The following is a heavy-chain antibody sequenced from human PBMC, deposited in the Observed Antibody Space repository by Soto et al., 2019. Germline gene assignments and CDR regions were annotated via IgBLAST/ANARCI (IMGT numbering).Heavy chain of an antibody. V-gene: IGHV3-30-3*01. CDR1: GFTFSSYA. CDR3: ARDDVLRFLEDNYYYGMDV. CDR2: ISYDGSNK. Sequence: QVQLVESGGGVVQPGRSLRLSCAASGFTFSSYAMHWVRQAPGKGLEWVAVISYDGSNKYYADSVKGRFTISRDNSKNTLYLQMNSLRAEDTAVHYCARDDVLRFLEDNYYYGMDVWGQGTTVTVSS. D-gene: IGHD3-3*01. J-gene: IGHJ6*02.